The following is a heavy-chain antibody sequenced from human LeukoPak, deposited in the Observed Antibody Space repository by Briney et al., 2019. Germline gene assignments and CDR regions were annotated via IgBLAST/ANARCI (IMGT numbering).Heavy chain of an antibody. CDR1: GYTFTSYD. J-gene: IGHJ6*03. D-gene: IGHD2-2*01. CDR2: MNPNSGNT. Sequence: ASVKVSCKASGYTFTSYDINWVRQATGQGLEWMGWMNPNSGNTGYAQKFQGRVTITRNTSMSTAYMELSSLRSEDTAVYYCARRYCSSTSCYYYYMDVWGKGTTVTVSS. V-gene: IGHV1-8*03. CDR3: ARRYCSSTSCYYYYMDV.